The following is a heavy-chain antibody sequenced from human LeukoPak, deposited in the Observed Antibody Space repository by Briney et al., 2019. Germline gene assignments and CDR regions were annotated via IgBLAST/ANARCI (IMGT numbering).Heavy chain of an antibody. CDR3: ARDFLHGVTGSAFDI. J-gene: IGHJ3*02. CDR2: IWYDGSNK. D-gene: IGHD3-10*01. CDR1: GFTFSSYG. V-gene: IGHV3-33*01. Sequence: QPGRSLRLSCAASGFTFSSYGMHWVRQAPGKGLEWVAVIWYDGSNKYYADSVKGRFTISRDNSKNTLYLQMNSLRAEDTAVYYCARDFLHGVTGSAFDIWGQGTMVTVSS.